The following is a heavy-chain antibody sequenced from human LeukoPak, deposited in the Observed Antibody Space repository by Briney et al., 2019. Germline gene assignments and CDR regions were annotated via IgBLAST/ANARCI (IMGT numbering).Heavy chain of an antibody. J-gene: IGHJ4*02. Sequence: ASVKVSCKASGYTFTSYGISWVRQAPGQGLEWMGWISAYNGNTNYAQKLQGRVTMTTDTSTSTAYMELRSLRSDDTAVYYCARARSTIFGVVDIGNLFDYWGQGTLVTVSS. V-gene: IGHV1-18*01. CDR1: GYTFTSYG. CDR2: ISAYNGNT. D-gene: IGHD3-3*01. CDR3: ARARSTIFGVVDIGNLFDY.